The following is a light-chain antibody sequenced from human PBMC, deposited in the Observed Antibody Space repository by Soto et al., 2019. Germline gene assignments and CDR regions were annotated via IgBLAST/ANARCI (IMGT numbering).Light chain of an antibody. Sequence: EIVMTQSPATLSVSPGERVTFSCRASQTISNKLAWYQHKPGQAPRLLISGASTGATGIPARFSGSWSGTEFTLTINSLQSEDFAVYYCQQYYRWPVTFGGGTKLEI. V-gene: IGKV3-15*01. J-gene: IGKJ4*01. CDR3: QQYYRWPVT. CDR2: GAS. CDR1: QTISNK.